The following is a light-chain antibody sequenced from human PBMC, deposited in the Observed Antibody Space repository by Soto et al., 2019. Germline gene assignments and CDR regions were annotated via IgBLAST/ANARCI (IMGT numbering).Light chain of an antibody. V-gene: IGKV1D-12*01. CDR2: AAS. Sequence: DIQMPQSPSSVSAAVGERVTITCRASQVMSSWLAWYQQKPGKAPKLLIFAASTLQSGVPSRFSGSGSRTDFTLTITSLQPEDIGTYYCQQTDTLPSTFGQGTRLEI. J-gene: IGKJ5*01. CDR1: QVMSSW. CDR3: QQTDTLPST.